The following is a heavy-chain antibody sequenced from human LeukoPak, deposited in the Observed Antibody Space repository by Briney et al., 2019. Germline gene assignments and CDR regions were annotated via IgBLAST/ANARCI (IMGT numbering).Heavy chain of an antibody. Sequence: PGGSQRLSCAASGFTLSSYWMSWVRQAPGKGLEWVANINRDGSEKYYVDSVKGRFTISRDNAKNSLYLQMNSLRAEDTSVYYCARVLVGGTNWFYPWGQGTLVTVSS. CDR3: ARVLVGGTNWFYP. CDR1: GFTLSSYW. J-gene: IGHJ5*02. V-gene: IGHV3-7*02. D-gene: IGHD1-26*01. CDR2: INRDGSEK.